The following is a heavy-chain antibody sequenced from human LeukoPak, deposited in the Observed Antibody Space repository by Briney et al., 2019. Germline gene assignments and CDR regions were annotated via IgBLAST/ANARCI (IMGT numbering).Heavy chain of an antibody. J-gene: IGHJ6*02. CDR2: INHSGST. V-gene: IGHV4-34*01. Sequence: SETLSLTCAVYSGSFSGYYRSWIRQPPGKGLEWIGEINHSGSTNYNPSLKSRVTISVDTSKNQFSLKLSSVTAADTAVYYCARFNVYYDILTGYYPPYYYYGMDVWGQGTTVTVSS. D-gene: IGHD3-9*01. CDR3: ARFNVYYDILTGYYPPYYYYGMDV. CDR1: SGSFSGYY.